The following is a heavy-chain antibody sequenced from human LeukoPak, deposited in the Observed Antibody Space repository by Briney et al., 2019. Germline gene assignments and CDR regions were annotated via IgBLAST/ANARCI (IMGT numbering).Heavy chain of an antibody. D-gene: IGHD1-26*01. Sequence: SVKVSCKASGGTFSSYAISWVRQAPGQGLEWMGGIIPIFGTANYAQKFQGRVTITADESTSTAYMELSSLRSEDTAVYYCANSRYSGSYWDGYYYYGMDVWGQGTAVTVSS. CDR1: GGTFSSYA. CDR2: IIPIFGTA. V-gene: IGHV1-69*13. J-gene: IGHJ6*02. CDR3: ANSRYSGSYWDGYYYYGMDV.